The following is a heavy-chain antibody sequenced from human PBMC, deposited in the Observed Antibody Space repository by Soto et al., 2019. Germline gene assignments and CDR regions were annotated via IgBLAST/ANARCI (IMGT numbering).Heavy chain of an antibody. Sequence: SETLSLTCTFSVGSVSSGSYYCSWIRQPPGKGLEWIGYIYYSGSTNYNPSLKSRVTISVDTSKNQFSLKLSSVTAADTAVYYCARGKQLNKNLEPWGQGTLVIVSS. CDR1: VGSVSSGSYY. CDR2: IYYSGST. V-gene: IGHV4-61*01. CDR3: ARGKQLNKNLEP. J-gene: IGHJ5*02. D-gene: IGHD6-13*01.